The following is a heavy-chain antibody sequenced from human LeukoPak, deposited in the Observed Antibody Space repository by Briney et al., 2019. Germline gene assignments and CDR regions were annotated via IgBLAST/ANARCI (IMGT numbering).Heavy chain of an antibody. J-gene: IGHJ5*02. CDR2: IYYSGST. D-gene: IGHD3-22*01. CDR3: ARDQGGSSGYYYRWFDP. CDR1: GGSISSSSYY. Sequence: SETLSLTCTVSGGSISSSSYYWGWIRQPPGKGLEWIGSIYYSGSTYYNPSLKSRVTISVDTSKNQFSLKLSSVTAADTAVYYCARDQGGSSGYYYRWFDPWGQGTLVTVSS. V-gene: IGHV4-39*07.